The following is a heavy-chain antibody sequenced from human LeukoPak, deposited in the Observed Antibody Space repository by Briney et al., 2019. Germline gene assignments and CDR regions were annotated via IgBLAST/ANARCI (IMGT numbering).Heavy chain of an antibody. CDR3: ARERWLYCSGGSCFNWFDP. V-gene: IGHV7-4-1*02. Sequence: ASVKVSCKASGYTFTSYYMHWVRQAPGQGLEWMGWINTNTGNPTYAQGFTGRFVFSLDTSVSTAYLQISSLKAEDTAVYYCARERWLYCSGGSCFNWFDPWGQGTLVTVSS. D-gene: IGHD2-15*01. CDR2: INTNTGNP. J-gene: IGHJ5*02. CDR1: GYTFTSYY.